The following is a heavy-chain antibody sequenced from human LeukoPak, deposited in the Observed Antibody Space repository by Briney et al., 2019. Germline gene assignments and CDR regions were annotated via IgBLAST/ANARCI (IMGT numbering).Heavy chain of an antibody. V-gene: IGHV3-48*02. CDR3: AREHRGSSSLSFDY. CDR2: ISSSSSAI. CDR1: GFTFSSYS. Sequence: GGSLRLSCAASGFTFSSYSMNWVGQAPGKGLEWVSYISSSSSAIYYADSVKGRFTISRDNAKNSLYLQMNSPRDEDTAVYYCAREHRGSSSLSFDYWGQGTLVTVSS. J-gene: IGHJ4*02. D-gene: IGHD2-15*01.